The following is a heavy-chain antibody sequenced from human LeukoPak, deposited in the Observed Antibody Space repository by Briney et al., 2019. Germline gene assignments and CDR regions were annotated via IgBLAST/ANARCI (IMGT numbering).Heavy chain of an antibody. Sequence: GASVKVSCKASGYTFTSYDINWVRRATGQGLEWMGWMNPNSGNTGYAQKFQGRVTMTRNTSISTAYMELSSLRSEDTAVYYCARVYWTAYYYYGMDVWGQGTTVTVSS. CDR3: ARVYWTAYYYYGMDV. CDR2: MNPNSGNT. J-gene: IGHJ6*02. CDR1: GYTFTSYD. V-gene: IGHV1-8*01. D-gene: IGHD3/OR15-3a*01.